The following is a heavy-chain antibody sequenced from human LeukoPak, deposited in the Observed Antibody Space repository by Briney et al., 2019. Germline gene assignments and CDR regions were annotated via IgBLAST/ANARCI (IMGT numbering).Heavy chain of an antibody. J-gene: IGHJ4*02. D-gene: IGHD6-19*01. Sequence: QSGGSLRLSCAASGFTFSSYAMSWVRQAPGKGLEWVSVIYSGGSTYYADSVKGRFTISRDNSKNTLYLQMNSLRAEDTAVYYCARVQVAVAGIDYWGQGTLVTVSS. CDR2: IYSGGST. CDR1: GFTFSSYA. V-gene: IGHV3-53*01. CDR3: ARVQVAVAGIDY.